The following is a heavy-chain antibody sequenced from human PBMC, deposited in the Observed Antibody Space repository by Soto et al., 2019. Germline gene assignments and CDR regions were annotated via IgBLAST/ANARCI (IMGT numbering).Heavy chain of an antibody. CDR1: GFTFSSYA. J-gene: IGHJ4*02. D-gene: IGHD6-13*01. Sequence: EVQLLESGGGLVQPGGSLRLSCAASGFTFSSYAMSWVRQAPGKGLEWVSAISGSGGSTYYAVSVKGRFTISRDDPKNTLYLQMNSLRAEDTDVYYCAKFRGPPDGSSWPVDSWGQGTLVTVSS. V-gene: IGHV3-23*01. CDR3: AKFRGPPDGSSWPVDS. CDR2: ISGSGGST.